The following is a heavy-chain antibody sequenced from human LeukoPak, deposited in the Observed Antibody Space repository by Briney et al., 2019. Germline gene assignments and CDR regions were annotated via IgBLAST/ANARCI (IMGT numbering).Heavy chain of an antibody. J-gene: IGHJ4*02. Sequence: GGSLRLSCAASGFTFRSYGMHWVRQAPGKGLEWVAFIRYDGSNQYYADSVKGRFTISRDNSENTLYLQMNSLRVEDTAMYYCAKEDRGPPEMTTIKGLDYWGQGTLVTVSS. CDR3: AKEDRGPPEMTTIKGLDY. CDR2: IRYDGSNQ. D-gene: IGHD5-24*01. CDR1: GFTFRSYG. V-gene: IGHV3-30*02.